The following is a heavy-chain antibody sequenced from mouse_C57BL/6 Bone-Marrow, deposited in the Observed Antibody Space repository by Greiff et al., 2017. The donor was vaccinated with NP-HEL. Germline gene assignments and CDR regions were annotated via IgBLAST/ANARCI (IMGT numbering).Heavy chain of an antibody. J-gene: IGHJ2*01. CDR1: GYTFTSYG. Sequence: LQESGAELARPGASVKLSCKASGYTFTSYGISWVKQRTGQGLEWIGEIYPRSGNTYYNEKFKGKATLTADKSSSTAYMELRSLTSEDSAVYFCARGNYYGFDYWGQGTTLTVSS. CDR3: ARGNYYGFDY. CDR2: IYPRSGNT. D-gene: IGHD1-1*01. V-gene: IGHV1-81*01.